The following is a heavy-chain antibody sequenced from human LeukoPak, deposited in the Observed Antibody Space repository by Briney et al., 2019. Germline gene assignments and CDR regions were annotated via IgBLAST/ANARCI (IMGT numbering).Heavy chain of an antibody. CDR2: IYHSGST. Sequence: SETLSLTCAVSGGSISSGGYSWSWIRQPPGKGLEWIGYIYHSGSTNYNPSLKSRVTISVDTSKNQFSLKLSSVTAADTAVYYCAREYSSGWYPSPFDPWGQGTLVTVSS. J-gene: IGHJ5*02. D-gene: IGHD6-19*01. CDR3: AREYSSGWYPSPFDP. CDR1: GGSISSGGYS. V-gene: IGHV4-30-2*01.